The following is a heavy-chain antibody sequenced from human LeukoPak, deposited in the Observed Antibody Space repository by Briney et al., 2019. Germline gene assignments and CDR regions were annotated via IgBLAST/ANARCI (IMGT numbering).Heavy chain of an antibody. D-gene: IGHD5-24*01. CDR1: GFIFSDYY. CDR3: ATSPPPAYNHLDY. V-gene: IGHV3-11*01. Sequence: PGGSLRLSRAASGFIFSDYYMNWIRQAPGKGLEWLSYMNSDGTKIYYADSVKGRFTVSRDNAGSSLYLQMNSLRAEDTAVYYCATSPPPAYNHLDYCGQGALVTVSS. J-gene: IGHJ4*02. CDR2: MNSDGTKI.